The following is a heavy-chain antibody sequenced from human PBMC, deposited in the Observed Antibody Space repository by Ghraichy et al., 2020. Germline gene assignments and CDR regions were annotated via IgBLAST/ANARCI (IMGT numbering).Heavy chain of an antibody. CDR1: GGSISSYY. D-gene: IGHD2-15*01. V-gene: IGHV4-59*01. CDR2: IYYGGNT. CDR3: ARRFSYSKGFDV. J-gene: IGHJ3*01. Sequence: SETLSLTCTVSGGSISSYYWSWIRQPPGKGLEWIGYIYYGGNTNYNPSLKSRVTISLNTSKKQFSLRLTSVTAADTAVYYCARRFSYSKGFDVWGQGTMVTVSS.